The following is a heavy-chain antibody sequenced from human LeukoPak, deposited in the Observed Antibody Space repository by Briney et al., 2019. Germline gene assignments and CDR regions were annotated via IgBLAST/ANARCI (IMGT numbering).Heavy chain of an antibody. V-gene: IGHV4-39*07. D-gene: IGHD6-19*01. CDR1: GGSISSGDYY. CDR2: IYHSGST. Sequence: PSETLSLTFTVSGGSISSGDYYWSWIRQPPGKGLEWMGEIYHSGSTNYNPSLKSRVTISVDKSKNQFSLKLSSVTAADTAVYYCATRRIVVAGTGGSAYYFDYWGQGTLVTVSS. CDR3: ATRRIVVAGTGGSAYYFDY. J-gene: IGHJ4*02.